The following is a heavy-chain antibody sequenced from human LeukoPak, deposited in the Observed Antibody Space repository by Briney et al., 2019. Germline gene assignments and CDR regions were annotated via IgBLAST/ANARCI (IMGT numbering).Heavy chain of an antibody. J-gene: IGHJ6*03. CDR3: TRRGSRRMWQQLSRSYFYLDV. Sequence: PSETLSLTCAVYGGSFSGYYWSWIRQPPGKGLEWIGEINHSGSTNYNPSLKSRVTISVDTSKNQFSLKLSSVTAADAGVYFCTRRGSRRMWQQLSRSYFYLDVWGKGTTVTISS. CDR1: GGSFSGYY. V-gene: IGHV4-34*01. D-gene: IGHD6-13*01. CDR2: INHSGST.